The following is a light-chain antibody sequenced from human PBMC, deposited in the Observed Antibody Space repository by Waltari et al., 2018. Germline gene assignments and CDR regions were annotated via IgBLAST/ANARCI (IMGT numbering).Light chain of an antibody. CDR3: AVWDDSLNGVV. V-gene: IGLV1-44*01. CDR1: SSNIGSNT. J-gene: IGLJ2*01. Sequence: QSVLTQPPSASATPGQRVTISCSGSSSNIGSNTVTWYHQLPGTAPKLLIYTNNQRPSGVPDRFSGSKSGTSASLAISGLQSEDEADYYCAVWDDSLNGVVFGGGTKL. CDR2: TNN.